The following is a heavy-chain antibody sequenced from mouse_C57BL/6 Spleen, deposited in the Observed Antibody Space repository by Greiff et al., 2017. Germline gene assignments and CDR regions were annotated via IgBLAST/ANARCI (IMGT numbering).Heavy chain of an antibody. J-gene: IGHJ3*01. CDR1: GYTFTSYG. V-gene: IGHV1-81*01. CDR3: AREDDYPFAY. Sequence: LQESGAELARPGASVKLSCKASGYTFTSYGISWVKQRTGQGLEWIGEIYPRSGNTYYNEKFKGKATLTADKSSSTAYMELRSLTSEDSAVYFCAREDDYPFAYWSQETLVTVSA. D-gene: IGHD2-4*01. CDR2: IYPRSGNT.